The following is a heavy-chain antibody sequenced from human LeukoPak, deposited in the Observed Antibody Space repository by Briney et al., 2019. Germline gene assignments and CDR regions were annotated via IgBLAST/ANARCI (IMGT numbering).Heavy chain of an antibody. J-gene: IGHJ4*02. CDR3: ARAGIAGTTFDY. V-gene: IGHV4-59*01. D-gene: IGHD1-1*01. Sequence: PSETLSLTCTVSGGSISSYYWNWIRQPPAKGLEWIGYIYYSGSTNYNPSLQSRVTISVDTSKNQFSLKLSSVTAADTAVYYCARAGIAGTTFDYWGQGTLVTVSS. CDR2: IYYSGST. CDR1: GGSISSYY.